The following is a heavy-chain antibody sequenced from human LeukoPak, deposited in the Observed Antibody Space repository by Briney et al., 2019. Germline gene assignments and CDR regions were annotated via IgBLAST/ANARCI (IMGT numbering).Heavy chain of an antibody. CDR1: GGSISSGDYY. D-gene: IGHD6-13*01. CDR3: ARSKLIAAAGEGAFDI. CDR2: IYYSGST. J-gene: IGHJ3*02. Sequence: SETLSLTCTVSGGSISSGDYYWSWIRQPPGKGLEWIGYIYYSGSTNYNPSLKSRVTISVDTSKNQFSLKLSSVTAADTAVYYCARSKLIAAAGEGAFDIWGQGTMVTVSS. V-gene: IGHV4-61*08.